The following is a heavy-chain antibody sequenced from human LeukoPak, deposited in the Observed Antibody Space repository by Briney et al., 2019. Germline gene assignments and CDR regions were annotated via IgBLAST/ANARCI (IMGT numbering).Heavy chain of an antibody. Sequence: ASVKVSCKASGYTFTAYYIHWVRQAPGQGLEWMGWINPNSGGTNYAQKFQGRVTMTRDTSISAVYMELNRLRSDDTAVCYCARDGRDGYNLVHYWGQGTLVTVSS. CDR1: GYTFTAYY. V-gene: IGHV1-2*02. J-gene: IGHJ4*02. D-gene: IGHD5-24*01. CDR2: INPNSGGT. CDR3: ARDGRDGYNLVHY.